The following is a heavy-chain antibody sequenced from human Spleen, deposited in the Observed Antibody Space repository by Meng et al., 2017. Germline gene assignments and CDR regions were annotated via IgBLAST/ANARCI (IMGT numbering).Heavy chain of an antibody. Sequence: GESLKISCVDSGFTFSSYRMTWVRQAPGKGLEWVSSISSSSSHIYYADSVKGRFTVSRDNAKKSLYLQMNSLRAEDTAVYYCVGVAAFGYNNTWYNWFDPWGQGTLVTVSS. CDR1: GFTFSSYR. J-gene: IGHJ5*02. V-gene: IGHV3-21*01. D-gene: IGHD6-13*01. CDR2: ISSSSSHI. CDR3: VGVAAFGYNNTWYNWFDP.